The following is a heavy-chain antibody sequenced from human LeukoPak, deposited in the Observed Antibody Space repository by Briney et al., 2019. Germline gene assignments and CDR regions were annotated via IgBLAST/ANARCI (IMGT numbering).Heavy chain of an antibody. J-gene: IGHJ4*02. Sequence: ASVKVSCKASGYTFTSYDINWVRQAPGQGLEWMGWMNPNSGNTGYAQKFQGRVTMTRNTSISTAYMELSSLRSEDTAVYYCARGKGRLRFLEWLPKPFDYWGQGTLVTVSS. CDR3: ARGKGRLRFLEWLPKPFDY. D-gene: IGHD3-3*01. CDR2: MNPNSGNT. V-gene: IGHV1-8*01. CDR1: GYTFTSYD.